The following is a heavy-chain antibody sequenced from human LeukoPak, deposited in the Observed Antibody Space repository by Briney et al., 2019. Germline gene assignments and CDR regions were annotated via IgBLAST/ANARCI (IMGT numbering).Heavy chain of an antibody. CDR3: ARDLGLRYFDWYGMDV. D-gene: IGHD3-9*01. J-gene: IGHJ6*02. Sequence: PGGSLRLSCAASRFNFNDYYMSWIRQAPGKGLEWLSYISSSANDKYYADSVKGRFTISRDNSKNTLYLEMNSLRAEDTAVYYCARDLGLRYFDWYGMDVWGQGTTVTVSS. V-gene: IGHV3-11*01. CDR2: ISSSANDK. CDR1: RFNFNDYY.